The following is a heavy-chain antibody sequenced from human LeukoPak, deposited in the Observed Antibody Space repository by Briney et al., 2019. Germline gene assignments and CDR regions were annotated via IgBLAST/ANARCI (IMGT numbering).Heavy chain of an antibody. CDR2: IYYSGST. CDR1: DGSISSYY. D-gene: IGHD6-19*01. V-gene: IGHV4-59*08. Sequence: TSETLSLTCTVSDGSISSYYWSWIRQPPGKGLEWIGYIYYSGSTNYNPSLKSRVTISVDTSKNQFSLKLSSVTAADTAVYYCARSDGWYYYYGMDVWGQGTMVTVSS. CDR3: ARSDGWYYYYGMDV. J-gene: IGHJ6*02.